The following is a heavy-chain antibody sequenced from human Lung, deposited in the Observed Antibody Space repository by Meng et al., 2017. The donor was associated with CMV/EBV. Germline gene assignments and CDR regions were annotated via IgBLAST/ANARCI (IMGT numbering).Heavy chain of an antibody. D-gene: IGHD2-2*01. V-gene: IGHV1-2*02. CDR1: GYTFTGHY. Sequence: SVKVSXKPSGYTFTGHYMHWVRLAPGQGLEWMGWINANSGGTNYAQKFQGRVTMTRDTSISTAYMELSRLRSDDTAVYYCARVDCSSTSCYLLDGWFDPWGQGXLVTVSS. CDR3: ARVDCSSTSCYLLDGWFDP. J-gene: IGHJ5*02. CDR2: INANSGGT.